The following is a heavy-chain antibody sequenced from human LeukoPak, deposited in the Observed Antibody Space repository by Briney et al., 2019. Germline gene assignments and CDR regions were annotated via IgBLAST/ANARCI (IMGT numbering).Heavy chain of an antibody. D-gene: IGHD2-2*02. Sequence: GASVKVSCKASGYTFTSYAMHWVRQAPGQRLEWMGWINAGNGNTKYSQKFQGRVTITRDTSASTAYMELSSLRSEDTAVYYCALPYCSSTSCYMGYDYWGQGTLVTVSS. CDR1: GYTFTSYA. J-gene: IGHJ4*02. V-gene: IGHV1-3*01. CDR3: ALPYCSSTSCYMGYDY. CDR2: INAGNGNT.